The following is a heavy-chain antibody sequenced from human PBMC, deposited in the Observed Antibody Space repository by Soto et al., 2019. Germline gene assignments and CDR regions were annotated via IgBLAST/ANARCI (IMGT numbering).Heavy chain of an antibody. Sequence: SETLSLTCTVSGGSISSSSYYWGWIRQPPGKGLEWIGSIYYSGSTYYNPSLKSRVTISVDTSKNQFSLKLSSVTAADTAVYYCAAGRGELTIIYYYYGMDVWGQGTTGTVS. J-gene: IGHJ6*02. CDR1: GGSISSSSYY. CDR3: AAGRGELTIIYYYYGMDV. V-gene: IGHV4-39*01. CDR2: IYYSGST. D-gene: IGHD1-26*01.